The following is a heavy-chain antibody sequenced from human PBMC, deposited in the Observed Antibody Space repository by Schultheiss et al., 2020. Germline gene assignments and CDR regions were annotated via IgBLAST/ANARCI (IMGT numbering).Heavy chain of an antibody. CDR2: INHSGST. D-gene: IGHD3/OR15-3a*01. V-gene: IGHV4-38-2*02. J-gene: IGHJ5*02. CDR3: AREDTVGRWFDP. Sequence: SETLSLTCAVSGYSISSGYYWGWIRQPPGKGLEWIGEINHSGSTNYNPSLKSRVTISVDTSKNQFSLKLSSVTAADTAVYYCAREDTVGRWFDPWGQGTLVTVSS. CDR1: GYSISSGYY.